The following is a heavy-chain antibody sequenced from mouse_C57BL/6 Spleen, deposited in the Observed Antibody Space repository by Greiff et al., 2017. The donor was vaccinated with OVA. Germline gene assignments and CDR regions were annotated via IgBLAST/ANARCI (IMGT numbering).Heavy chain of an antibody. J-gene: IGHJ2*01. V-gene: IGHV1-55*01. CDR1: GYTFTSYW. Sequence: QVQLQQPGAELVKPGASVKMSCKASGYTFTSYWINWVKQRPGQGLEWIGVIYPCSGSTNYNEKFKSKATLTVDTSSSTAYMQLSSLTSEDAAVYCGASYYGNCSDYWGQGTTLTVSS. CDR2: IYPCSGST. CDR3: ASYYGNCSDY. D-gene: IGHD2-10*01.